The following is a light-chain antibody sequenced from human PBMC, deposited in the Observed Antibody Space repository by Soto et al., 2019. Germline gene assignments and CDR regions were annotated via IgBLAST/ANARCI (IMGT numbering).Light chain of an antibody. J-gene: IGLJ2*01. CDR3: SSYAGSDNFEV. CDR1: RSDVGDYNY. CDR2: EVT. V-gene: IGLV2-8*01. Sequence: QSVLTQPPSASGSPGQSVTISCTGTRSDVGDYNYVSWYQQHPGKAPKLLIYEVTKRPSGVPDRFSGSKSANTASVTVSGLQAEDEADYYCSSYAGSDNFEVFGGGTKLTVL.